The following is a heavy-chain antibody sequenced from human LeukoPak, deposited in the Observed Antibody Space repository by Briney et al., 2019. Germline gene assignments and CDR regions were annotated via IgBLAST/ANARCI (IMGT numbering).Heavy chain of an antibody. CDR3: AKDDYDFWSGPTYYFDY. CDR1: GFTFSSYA. CDR2: ISGSGGST. D-gene: IGHD3-3*01. V-gene: IGHV3-23*01. J-gene: IGHJ4*02. Sequence: GGSLRLSCAASGFTFSSYAMSWVRQAPGKWLEWVSAISGSGGSTYYADSVKGRFTISRDNSKNTLYLQMNSLRAEDTAVYYCAKDDYDFWSGPTYYFDYWGQGTLVTVSS.